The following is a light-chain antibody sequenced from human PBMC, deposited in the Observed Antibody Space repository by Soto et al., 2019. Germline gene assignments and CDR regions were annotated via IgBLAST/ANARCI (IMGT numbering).Light chain of an antibody. CDR3: QQSDSTPPT. V-gene: IGKV1-39*01. J-gene: IGKJ1*01. Sequence: DIQMTQSPSSLSASAEEKVTITCRESQSISSSLNWYQQKPGKVPKPLIYAASSLQSGVPSRFSGSGSGTDFTLTISSLQPDDFATYYCQQSDSTPPTFGQGTKVDIK. CDR1: QSISSS. CDR2: AAS.